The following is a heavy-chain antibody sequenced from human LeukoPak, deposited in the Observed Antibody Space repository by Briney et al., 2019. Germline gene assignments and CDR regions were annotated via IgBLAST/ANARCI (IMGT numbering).Heavy chain of an antibody. J-gene: IGHJ6*03. Sequence: ASVKVSCKASGYTFTSYGISWVRQAPGQGLEWMGWISAYNGNTNYAQKLQGRVTITADESTGTAYMELSSLRSEDTAMYYCARALDCSSTSCYGYYYYYYMDVWGKGTTVTISS. CDR3: ARALDCSSTSCYGYYYYYYMDV. CDR1: GYTFTSYG. V-gene: IGHV1-18*01. D-gene: IGHD2-2*01. CDR2: ISAYNGNT.